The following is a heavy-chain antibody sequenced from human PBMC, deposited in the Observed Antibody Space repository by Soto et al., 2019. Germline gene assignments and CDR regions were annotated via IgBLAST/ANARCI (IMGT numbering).Heavy chain of an antibody. CDR2: IIPIFGTA. V-gene: IGHV1-69*01. CDR1: GGTFSSYA. CDR3: ARTLTAAAGDWFDP. D-gene: IGHD6-13*01. J-gene: IGHJ5*02. Sequence: QVQLVQSGAEVKKPGSSVKVSCKASGGTFSSYAISWVRQAPGQGLEWMGGIIPIFGTANYAQKFQGRVTIAADESTSTDYVELSRLISEDTAVYYCARTLTAAAGDWFDPWGQGTLVTVSS.